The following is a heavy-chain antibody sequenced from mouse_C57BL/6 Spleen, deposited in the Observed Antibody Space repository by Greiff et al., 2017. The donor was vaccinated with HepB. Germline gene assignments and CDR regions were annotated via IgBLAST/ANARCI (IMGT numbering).Heavy chain of an antibody. CDR2: IYPGNGDT. J-gene: IGHJ1*03. CDR1: GYTFTSYN. D-gene: IGHD4-1*01. CDR3: ARSANWDLDWYFDV. V-gene: IGHV1-12*01. Sequence: QVQLKESGAELVRPGASVKMSCKASGYTFTSYNMHWVKQTPRQGLEWIGAIYPGNGDTSYNQKFKGKATLTVDKSSSTAYMQLSSLTSEDSAVYCCARSANWDLDWYFDVWGTGTTVTVAS.